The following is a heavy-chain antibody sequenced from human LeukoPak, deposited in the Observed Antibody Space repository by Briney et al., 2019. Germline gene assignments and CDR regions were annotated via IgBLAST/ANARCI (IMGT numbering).Heavy chain of an antibody. V-gene: IGHV1-18*01. CDR2: ISAYNGNT. CDR3: ARDAHRRGYSGNATLFDY. J-gene: IGHJ4*02. D-gene: IGHD5-12*01. Sequence: GASVKVSCKASGYTFTSYGISWVRQAPGQGLEWMGWISAYNGNTNYAQKLQGRVTMTTDTSTRTAYMELRSLRSDDTAVYYCARDAHRRGYSGNATLFDYWGQGTLVTVSS. CDR1: GYTFTSYG.